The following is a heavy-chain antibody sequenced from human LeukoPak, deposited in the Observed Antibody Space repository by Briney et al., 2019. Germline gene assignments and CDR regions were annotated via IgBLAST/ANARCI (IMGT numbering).Heavy chain of an antibody. V-gene: IGHV4-4*07. CDR1: GRSISGFH. CDR2: IYPSGST. Sequence: PSETPSLTCTVSGRSISGFHWSWIRQPAGEGLEWIGRIYPSGSTNYNPSLEGRVTMSVDTSKNQFSLRLSAVTAADTAVYYCARDRYGDPSYYYYMDVWGKGTTVTISS. D-gene: IGHD4-17*01. CDR3: ARDRYGDPSYYYYMDV. J-gene: IGHJ6*03.